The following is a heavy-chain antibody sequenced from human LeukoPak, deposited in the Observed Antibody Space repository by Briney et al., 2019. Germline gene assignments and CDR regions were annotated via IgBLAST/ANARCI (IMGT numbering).Heavy chain of an antibody. V-gene: IGHV3-23*01. D-gene: IGHD3-22*01. CDR2: ISGSGGGT. CDR3: AKGGYYERPWYFDY. Sequence: GGSLRLSCAASGFTFSTYAMTWVRQAPGKGLEWVSAISGSGGGTYYADSVKGRFTISRDNSKNALYLQMNSLRAEDTAVYYCAKGGYYERPWYFDYWGQGTLVTVSS. CDR1: GFTFSTYA. J-gene: IGHJ4*02.